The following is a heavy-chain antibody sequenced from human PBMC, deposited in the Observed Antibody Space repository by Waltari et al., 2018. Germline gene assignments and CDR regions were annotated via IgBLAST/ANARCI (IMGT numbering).Heavy chain of an antibody. J-gene: IGHJ3*02. V-gene: IGHV3-33*06. CDR1: GFTFSSYG. CDR3: AKDRGQLWSDAFDI. Sequence: QVQLVESGGGVVQPGRSLRLPCAASGFTFSSYGMHWVRQAPGKGMEWVAVIWFDGSNKYYADSVKGRFTISRDNSKNPLYLQMNSLRSEDTAVYYCAKDRGQLWSDAFDIWGQGTMVTVSS. D-gene: IGHD5-18*01. CDR2: IWFDGSNK.